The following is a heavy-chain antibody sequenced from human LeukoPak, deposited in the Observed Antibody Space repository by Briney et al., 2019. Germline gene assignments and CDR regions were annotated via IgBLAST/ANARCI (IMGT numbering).Heavy chain of an antibody. Sequence: RASVKVSCKASGYTFTSYGISRVRQAPGQGLEWMGWISAYNGNTNYAQKLQGRVTMTTDTSTSTAYMELRSLRSDDTAVYYCARDRATYYYGSRSPYYFDYWGQGTLVTVSS. D-gene: IGHD3-10*01. CDR3: ARDRATYYYGSRSPYYFDY. J-gene: IGHJ4*02. V-gene: IGHV1-18*04. CDR2: ISAYNGNT. CDR1: GYTFTSYG.